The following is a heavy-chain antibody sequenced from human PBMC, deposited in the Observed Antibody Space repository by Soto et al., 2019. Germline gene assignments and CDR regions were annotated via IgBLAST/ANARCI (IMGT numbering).Heavy chain of an antibody. CDR1: GYTLTELS. J-gene: IGHJ4*02. CDR3: ATYQWLLPHFDY. Sequence: QVQLVQSGAEVKKPGASVKVSCKVSGYTLTELSMHWVRQAPGKGLEWMGGFDPEDGETIYAQKFQGRVTMTEDTSTDTAYLQLSSPRSEDTAVYYCATYQWLLPHFDYWGQGTLVTVSS. CDR2: FDPEDGET. D-gene: IGHD6-19*01. V-gene: IGHV1-24*01.